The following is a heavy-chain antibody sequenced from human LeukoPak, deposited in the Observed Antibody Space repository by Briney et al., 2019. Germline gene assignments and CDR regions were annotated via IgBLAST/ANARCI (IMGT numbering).Heavy chain of an antibody. Sequence: GGSLRLSYAASGFTVSSNYMSWVRQAPGKGLEWVSVIYSGGSTYYADSVKGRFTISRDNSKNTLYLQMNSLRAEDTAVYYCARDTRTGYSYGRDAFDIWGQGTMVTVSS. D-gene: IGHD5-18*01. CDR1: GFTVSSNY. J-gene: IGHJ3*02. CDR2: IYSGGST. CDR3: ARDTRTGYSYGRDAFDI. V-gene: IGHV3-53*01.